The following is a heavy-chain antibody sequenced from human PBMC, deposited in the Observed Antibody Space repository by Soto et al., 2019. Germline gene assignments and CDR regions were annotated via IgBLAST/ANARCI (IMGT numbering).Heavy chain of an antibody. V-gene: IGHV4-31*03. CDR1: GGSISSGGYY. CDR3: ARDRSGYDLDDAFDI. D-gene: IGHD5-12*01. J-gene: IGHJ3*02. Sequence: QVQLQESGPGLVKPSQTLSLTCTVSGGSISSGGYYWSWIRQHPGKGLEWIGYIYYSGSTYYNPSLKSRVTISVDTSKNQFSLKLSSVTAADTAVYYCARDRSGYDLDDAFDIWGQGTMVTVSS. CDR2: IYYSGST.